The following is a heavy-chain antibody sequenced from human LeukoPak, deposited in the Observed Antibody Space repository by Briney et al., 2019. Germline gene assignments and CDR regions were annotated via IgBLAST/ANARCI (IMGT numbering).Heavy chain of an antibody. CDR2: IYYSGST. V-gene: IGHV4-59*01. Sequence: SETLSLTCTVSGSSISSYYWSWIRQPPGKGLEWIGYIYYSGSTNYNPSLKSRVTISVDTSNSQFSLKLSSVTAADTAVYYCARSSVLWFGELGRDYYFDYWGQGTLVTVSS. CDR3: ARSSVLWFGELGRDYYFDY. D-gene: IGHD3-10*01. J-gene: IGHJ4*02. CDR1: GSSISSYY.